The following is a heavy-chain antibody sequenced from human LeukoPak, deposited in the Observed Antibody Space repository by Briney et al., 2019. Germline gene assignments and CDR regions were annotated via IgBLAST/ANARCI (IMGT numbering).Heavy chain of an antibody. CDR1: GFTVSTNY. Sequence: QPGGSLRLSCAASGFTVSTNYMSWVRQAPGRGLEWVSVIYSGGNTYYADSVKGRFTISRDNSKNTLYLQMNSLRADDTAVYYCARDSGTTVGYFDYWGQEPWSPSPQ. CDR3: ARDSGTTVGYFDY. D-gene: IGHD4-23*01. V-gene: IGHV3-66*01. J-gene: IGHJ4*01. CDR2: IYSGGNT.